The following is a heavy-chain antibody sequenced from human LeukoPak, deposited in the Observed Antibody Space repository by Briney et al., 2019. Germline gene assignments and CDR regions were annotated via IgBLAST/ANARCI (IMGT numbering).Heavy chain of an antibody. J-gene: IGHJ6*03. CDR3: ARHGGDVTHYYHMDV. CDR1: GGSISGSVYY. CDR2: IYYSGST. V-gene: IGHV4-39*01. D-gene: IGHD2-21*02. Sequence: SETLSLTCTVSGGSISGSVYYWGWIRQPPGKDLEWIGSIYYSGSTYYNPSLKSRLTMSVDTSKNQFSLKLSSVTASDTAVYYCARHGGDVTHYYHMDVWGKGTTVTVS.